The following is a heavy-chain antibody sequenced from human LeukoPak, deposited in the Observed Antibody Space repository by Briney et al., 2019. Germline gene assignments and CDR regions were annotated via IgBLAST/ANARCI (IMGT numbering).Heavy chain of an antibody. J-gene: IGHJ4*02. Sequence: SETLSLTCTVSGGSISSYYWSWIRQPPGKGLEWIGYIYYSGSTSYSPSLKSRVTISADTSKNQFSLRLSSVTAADTAVYYCASSGDGVATERWYGFDYWGQGTLVTVSS. D-gene: IGHD5-12*01. CDR2: IYYSGST. V-gene: IGHV4-59*08. CDR3: ASSGDGVATERWYGFDY. CDR1: GGSISSYY.